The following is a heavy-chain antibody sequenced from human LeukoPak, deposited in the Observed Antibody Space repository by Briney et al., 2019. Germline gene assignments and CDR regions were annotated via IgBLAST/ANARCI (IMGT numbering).Heavy chain of an antibody. V-gene: IGHV3-7*05. CDR3: ARNGMAVAPTPWD. J-gene: IGHJ4*02. D-gene: IGHD6-19*01. Sequence: GGSLRLSCAASGFAFSSFWMTWVRKSPGKGLEWVANIKQDGSEVYYVDSVKGRFTVSRDNAKKSLYLQMKSLRAEDTAVYYCARNGMAVAPTPWDWGQGTLVTVSS. CDR2: IKQDGSEV. CDR1: GFAFSSFW.